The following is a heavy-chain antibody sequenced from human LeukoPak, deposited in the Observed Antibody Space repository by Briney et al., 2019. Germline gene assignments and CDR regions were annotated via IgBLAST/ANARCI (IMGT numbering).Heavy chain of an antibody. V-gene: IGHV4-59*01. Sequence: SETLSLTCTVSGGSISSYYWSWIRQPPGKGLEWIGYIYYSGSTNYNPSLKSRVTISVDTSKNQFSLKLSSVTAADTAVYYCARIPRLTTVTVFDLWGRGTLVTVSS. CDR1: GGSISSYY. CDR3: ARIPRLTTVTVFDL. D-gene: IGHD4-17*01. J-gene: IGHJ2*01. CDR2: IYYSGST.